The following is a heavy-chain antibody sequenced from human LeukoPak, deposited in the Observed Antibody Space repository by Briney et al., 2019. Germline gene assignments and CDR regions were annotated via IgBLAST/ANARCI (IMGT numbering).Heavy chain of an antibody. J-gene: IGHJ4*02. CDR3: ARPLPGASVEGFDH. CDR1: GFTFSSYW. V-gene: IGHV3-7*01. CDR2: IKQDGSEK. Sequence: GSLRLSCAASGFTFSSYWMSWVRQAPGKGLEWVANIKQDGSEKYYVDSVKGRFTISRDNSKNLLFLQMSSLRVEDTAVYYCARPLPGASVEGFDHWGQGALVTVSS. D-gene: IGHD5-24*01.